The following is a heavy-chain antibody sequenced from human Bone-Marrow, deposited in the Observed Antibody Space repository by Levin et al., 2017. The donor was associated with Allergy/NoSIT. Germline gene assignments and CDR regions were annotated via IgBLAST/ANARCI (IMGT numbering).Heavy chain of an antibody. V-gene: IGHV4-39*01. CDR3: GTEDPPGVGVPEA. D-gene: IGHD2-15*01. Sequence: PSETLSLICSVSGASISSTTYYWGWIRQSPGKGPEWIGSIYHTGNTYSNPSFTSRITMSVDTSQNQFSLHLTSVTAADTAVYYCGTEDPPGVGVPEAWGQGILVTVSS. CDR2: IYHTGNT. J-gene: IGHJ4*02. CDR1: GASISSTTYY.